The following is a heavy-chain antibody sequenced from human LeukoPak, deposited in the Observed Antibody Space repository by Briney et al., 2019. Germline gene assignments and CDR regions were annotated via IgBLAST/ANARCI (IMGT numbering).Heavy chain of an antibody. J-gene: IGHJ5*02. D-gene: IGHD2-2*01. CDR3: ARDIAVVPAATPALGFDP. CDR1: GYTFSNYG. Sequence: ASVKVSCKASGYTFSNYGISWVRQAPGQGLEWMGWISAYNGDTNYAQNLQGRVTMTTDTSTSTAYMELSSLRSEDTAVYYCARDIAVVPAATPALGFDPWGRGTLVTVSS. CDR2: ISAYNGDT. V-gene: IGHV1-18*01.